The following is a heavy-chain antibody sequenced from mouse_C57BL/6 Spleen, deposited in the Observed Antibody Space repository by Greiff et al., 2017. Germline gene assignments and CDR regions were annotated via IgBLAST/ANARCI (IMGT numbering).Heavy chain of an antibody. J-gene: IGHJ4*01. D-gene: IGHD1-1*01. CDR1: GYTFTSYG. Sequence: QVHVKQSGAELARPGASVKLSCKASGYTFTSYGISWVKQRTGQGLEWIGEIYPRSGNTYYNEKFKGKATLTADKSSSTAYMELRSLTSEDSAVYFCARWVSYVAMDYWGQGSSVTVSS. V-gene: IGHV1-81*01. CDR3: ARWVSYVAMDY. CDR2: IYPRSGNT.